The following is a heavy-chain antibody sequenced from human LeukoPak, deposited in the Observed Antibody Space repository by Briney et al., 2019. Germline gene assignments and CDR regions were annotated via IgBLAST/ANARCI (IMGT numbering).Heavy chain of an antibody. Sequence: GGPLQRSSQGAGCFITSYWIGWGRRKTGKGGEWMGIISPGDSDTRYSPSFQGQVSISADKSISTAYLQWSSVKASDTAMYYFARLRSGWDFDYWGQGSLVTVSS. V-gene: IGHV5-51*01. CDR2: ISPGDSDT. J-gene: IGHJ4*02. CDR1: GCFITSYW. D-gene: IGHD6-19*01. CDR3: ARLRSGWDFDY.